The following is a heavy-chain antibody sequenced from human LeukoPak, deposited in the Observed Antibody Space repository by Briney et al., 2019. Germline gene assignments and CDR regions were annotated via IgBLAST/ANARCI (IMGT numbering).Heavy chain of an antibody. CDR2: IDPSDSYT. D-gene: IGHD2/OR15-2a*01. CDR1: GYSFTNNW. Sequence: GESLKISCKGSGYSFTNNWISWVRQMPGKGLEWVGTIDPSDSYTNYSPSFQGHVTISADKSISTAYLQWSSLKASDTAMYYCARGLIRSFDYWGQGTLVTVSS. CDR3: ARGLIRSFDY. V-gene: IGHV5-10-1*01. J-gene: IGHJ4*02.